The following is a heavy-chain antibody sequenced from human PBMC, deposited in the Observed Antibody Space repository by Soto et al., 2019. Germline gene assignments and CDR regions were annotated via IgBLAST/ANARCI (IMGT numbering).Heavy chain of an antibody. Sequence: PSETLSLTCDVSGGSISTTNRWSWVRQSPGKGLEWIGEVYDSGDTNYNPSLRSRLTISVDKSNNQFSLNLSSVTAADTAVYYCSRRSRKPGYCYGNGCYHFDYWGQGALVTVSS. J-gene: IGHJ4*02. CDR3: SRRSRKPGYCYGNGCYHFDY. D-gene: IGHD2-15*01. CDR1: GGSISTTNR. CDR2: VYDSGDT. V-gene: IGHV4-4*02.